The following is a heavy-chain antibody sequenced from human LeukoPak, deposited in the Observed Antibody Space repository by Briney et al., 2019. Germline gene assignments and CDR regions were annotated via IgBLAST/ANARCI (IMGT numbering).Heavy chain of an antibody. CDR1: GCTFTSYG. V-gene: IGHV1-18*01. D-gene: IGHD2-2*01. CDR3: ATDPVSVVVVPAALGY. Sequence: ASVKVSCKASGCTFTSYGISWVRQAPGQGLEWMGWISAYNGNTNYAQKLQGRVTMTTDTSTSTAYMELSSLRSEDTAVYYCATDPVSVVVVPAALGYWGQGTLVTVSS. CDR2: ISAYNGNT. J-gene: IGHJ4*02.